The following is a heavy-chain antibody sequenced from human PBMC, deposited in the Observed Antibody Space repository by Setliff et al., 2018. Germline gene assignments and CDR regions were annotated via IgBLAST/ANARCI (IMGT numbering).Heavy chain of an antibody. CDR3: VRLAAIPEPATGVLG. D-gene: IGHD2-2*02. J-gene: IGHJ4*02. CDR2: INPNSGGT. CDR1: GYALNSYG. Sequence: ASVKVSCKTAGYALNSYGLTWVRQAPGQGPEWMGWINPNSGGTNYAQKFQGRVTMTRDPSISTAYMELNSLRSDDTAVYYCVRLAAIPEPATGVLGWGQGTLVTVSS. V-gene: IGHV1-2*02.